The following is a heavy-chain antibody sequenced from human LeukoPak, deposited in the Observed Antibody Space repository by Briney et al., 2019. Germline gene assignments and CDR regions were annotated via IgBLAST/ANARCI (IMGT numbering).Heavy chain of an antibody. CDR3: ARAYCSGGSCYSLYNWFDP. Sequence: PSETLSLTRTVSGASISSGSYSWSWIRQPAGKGLEWIGRIYNSGSTNYNPSLKSRVTISVDTSKNQFSLKLSSVTAADTAVYYCARAYCSGGSCYSLYNWFDPWGQGTLVTVSS. CDR1: GASISSGSYS. J-gene: IGHJ5*02. D-gene: IGHD2-15*01. V-gene: IGHV4-61*02. CDR2: IYNSGST.